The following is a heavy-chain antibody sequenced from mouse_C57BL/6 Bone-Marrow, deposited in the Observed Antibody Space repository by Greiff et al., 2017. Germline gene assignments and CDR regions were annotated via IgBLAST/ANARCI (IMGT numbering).Heavy chain of an antibody. D-gene: IGHD1-1*01. CDR2: IYPRSGNT. CDR1: GYTFTSYG. Sequence: VQLQQSGAELARPGASVKLSCKASGYTFTSYGISWVKQRTGQGLEWIGEIYPRSGNTYYNEKFKGKATLTADKSSSTAYMELRSLTSEDSAVYFCARARYYDGSSPYAMDYWGQGTSVTVSS. CDR3: ARARYYDGSSPYAMDY. J-gene: IGHJ4*01. V-gene: IGHV1-81*01.